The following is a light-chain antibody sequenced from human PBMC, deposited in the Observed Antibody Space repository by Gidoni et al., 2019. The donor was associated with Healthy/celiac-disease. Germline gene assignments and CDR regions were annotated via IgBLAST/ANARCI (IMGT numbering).Light chain of an antibody. Sequence: IVFTQSPGTLSLSPGERATLSCRSSQSVSSSYLAWYKQKPCQAPRLLIYGASSSATGITDRFSGSGSGTDFTITIRRLEDEDFEVYYCQKYGSSPWTFGQGTKVEIK. J-gene: IGKJ1*01. CDR1: QSVSSSY. CDR2: GAS. V-gene: IGKV3-20*01. CDR3: QKYGSSPWT.